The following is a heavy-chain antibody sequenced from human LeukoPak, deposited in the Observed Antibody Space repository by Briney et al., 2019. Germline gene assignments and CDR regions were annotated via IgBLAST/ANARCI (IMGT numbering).Heavy chain of an antibody. V-gene: IGHV4-4*07. CDR3: ARTDYSGSLDY. Sequence: SETLSLTCTVSGDSISRYYWSWIRQPAGKGLEWIGRIYTSGSTNYTPSLKSRVTMSIDTSKNQFSLELNSVTAADTAVYYCARTDYSGSLDYWGQGTLVTVSS. CDR1: GDSISRYY. CDR2: IYTSGST. J-gene: IGHJ4*02. D-gene: IGHD4-11*01.